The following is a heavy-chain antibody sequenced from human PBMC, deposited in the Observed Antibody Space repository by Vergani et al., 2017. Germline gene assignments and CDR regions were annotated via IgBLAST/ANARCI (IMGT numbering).Heavy chain of an antibody. CDR2: VEDSGYF. CDR3: ARSMVSRNPPDYFDN. Sequence: QVQLQESGPGLVRPSETLSLTCTVSGGSLSGYYWNWIRQIPGDGLEWIGYVEDSGYFNYNPSLKTRVSMSSDTSNNQFSLMLSFVTVADTAVYYCARSMVSRNPPDYFDNWGQGTLVTVSS. V-gene: IGHV4-59*01. J-gene: IGHJ4*02. CDR1: GGSLSGYY. D-gene: IGHD1-14*01.